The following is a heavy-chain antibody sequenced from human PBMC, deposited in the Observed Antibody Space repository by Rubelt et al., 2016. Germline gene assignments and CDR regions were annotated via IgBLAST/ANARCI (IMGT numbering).Heavy chain of an antibody. CDR3: ARDRGSSSWYGVDY. Sequence: QVQLQESGPGLVKPSQTLSLTCSVSGGSISSGGYYWSWIRQHPGKGLEWIGYMYYSGSTNYNPSLKTRLTIAVDTAKNQLSLKLSSVTAADTAVYHCARDRGSSSWYGVDYWGQGTLVTVSS. D-gene: IGHD6-13*01. CDR1: GGSISSGGYY. CDR2: MYYSGST. V-gene: IGHV4-31*03. J-gene: IGHJ4*02.